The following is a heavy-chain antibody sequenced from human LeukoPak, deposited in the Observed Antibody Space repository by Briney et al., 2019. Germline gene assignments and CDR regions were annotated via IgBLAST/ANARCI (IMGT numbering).Heavy chain of an antibody. J-gene: IGHJ4*02. V-gene: IGHV4-30-2*01. CDR1: GGSISSGGYS. Sequence: SETLSLTCAVSGGSISSGGYSWSWIRQPPGKGLEWIGSIYHSGSTYYNPSLKSRVTISVDTSKNQFSLKLSSVTAADTAVYYCAKGYFDWLLSEYYFDYWGQGTLVTVSS. CDR2: IYHSGST. D-gene: IGHD3-9*01. CDR3: AKGYFDWLLSEYYFDY.